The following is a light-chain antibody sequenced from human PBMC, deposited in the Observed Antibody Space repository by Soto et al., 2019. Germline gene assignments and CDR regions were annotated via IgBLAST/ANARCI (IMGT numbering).Light chain of an antibody. Sequence: EIVITQSPATLSVSPGERATLSCRASQSVSSNLAWYQQKPGQAPRLLIYGASTRATGIPARFSGSGSGTEFTLTISSLXSEDFAVYYRQQYNNWPPITFGQGTRLETK. J-gene: IGKJ5*01. V-gene: IGKV3-15*01. CDR3: QQYNNWPPIT. CDR1: QSVSSN. CDR2: GAS.